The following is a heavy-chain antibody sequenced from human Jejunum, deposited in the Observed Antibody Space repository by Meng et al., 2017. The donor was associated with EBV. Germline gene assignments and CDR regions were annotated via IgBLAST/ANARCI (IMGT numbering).Heavy chain of an antibody. Sequence: QVQPQQVGAGLLKPSETLSLPCAVYRGSFSGYYWSWIRQHPGKGLEWIGEINHSGSTNYNPSLRSRVTISVETSKNQFSLRLNSVTAADTAVYYCARVAFSYTTRSLDSWGQGTLVTVSS. CDR1: RGSFSGYY. CDR3: ARVAFSYTTRSLDS. CDR2: INHSGST. V-gene: IGHV4-34*02. D-gene: IGHD3-16*02. J-gene: IGHJ4*02.